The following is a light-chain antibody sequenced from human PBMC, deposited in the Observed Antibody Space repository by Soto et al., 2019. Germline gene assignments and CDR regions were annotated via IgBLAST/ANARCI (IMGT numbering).Light chain of an antibody. Sequence: EIVLTQSPGTLSLSPGERATLSCRASQSVSSSYLAWYQQKPGQAPRLLIYGASSRATGIPDRFSGSVSGTDFTFTISRLEPEDFAVYYCQQYGGSRTFGQGTKV. V-gene: IGKV3-20*01. CDR1: QSVSSSY. J-gene: IGKJ1*01. CDR2: GAS. CDR3: QQYGGSRT.